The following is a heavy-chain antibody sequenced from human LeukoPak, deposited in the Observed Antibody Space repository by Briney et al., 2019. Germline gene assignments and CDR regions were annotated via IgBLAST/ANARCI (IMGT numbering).Heavy chain of an antibody. CDR3: ASPSRYYDILTGYDAFDI. CDR1: GGSISSSSYY. CDR2: IYYSGST. Sequence: SETLSLTCTVSGGSISSSSYYWGWIRQPPGKGLEWIGYIYYSGSTNYNPSLKSRVTISVDTSKNQFSLKLSSVTAADTAVYYCASPSRYYDILTGYDAFDIWGQGTMVTVSS. D-gene: IGHD3-9*01. J-gene: IGHJ3*02. V-gene: IGHV4-39*07.